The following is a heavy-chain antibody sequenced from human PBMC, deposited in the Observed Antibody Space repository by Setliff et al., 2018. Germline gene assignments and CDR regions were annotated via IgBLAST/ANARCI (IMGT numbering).Heavy chain of an antibody. D-gene: IGHD3-16*01. CDR1: GYIFTTYA. V-gene: IGHV1-8*02. CDR3: VTAQGAEHFDY. J-gene: IGHJ4*02. Sequence: ASVKVSCKASGYIFTTYAMSWMRQATGQGLEWMGWMHPNSGNTGYAQKFQGRVTMTSNTAINTAYMELMRLTSEDTAVYYCVTAQGAEHFDYWGQGSLVTVSS. CDR2: MHPNSGNT.